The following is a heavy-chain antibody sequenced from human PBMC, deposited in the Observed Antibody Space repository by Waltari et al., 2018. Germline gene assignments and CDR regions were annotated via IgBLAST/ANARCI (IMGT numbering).Heavy chain of an antibody. CDR3: ARRRSIVGATDAFDI. V-gene: IGHV4-4*07. Sequence: QVQLQESGPGLVKPSETLSLTCTVSGGSISSYYGSWVRTTAGKGLEWIGRIYTSGSTNYNPSLKSRVTMSVDTSKNQFSLKLSSVTAADTAVYYCARRRSIVGATDAFDIWGQGTMVTVSS. J-gene: IGHJ3*02. CDR1: GGSISSYY. CDR2: IYTSGST. D-gene: IGHD1-26*01.